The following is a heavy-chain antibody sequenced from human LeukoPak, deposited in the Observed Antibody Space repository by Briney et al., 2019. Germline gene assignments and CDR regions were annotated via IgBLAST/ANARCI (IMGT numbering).Heavy chain of an antibody. D-gene: IGHD6-25*01. CDR1: GDSFSSYY. J-gene: IGHJ4*02. CDR2: IYYSGST. CDR3: ARSRIFLYSSGWYFDY. Sequence: TSETLSLTCTVSGDSFSSYYWSWIRQPPGKGLEWIGYIYYSGSTNYNPSLKSRVTISVDTSKNQFSLKLSSVTAADTAVYYCARSRIFLYSSGWYFDYWGQGTLVTVSS. V-gene: IGHV4-59*01.